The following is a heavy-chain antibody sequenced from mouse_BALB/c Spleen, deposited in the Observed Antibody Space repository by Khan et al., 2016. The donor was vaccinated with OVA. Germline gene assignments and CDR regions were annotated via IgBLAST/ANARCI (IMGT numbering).Heavy chain of an antibody. CDR3: CKTYYRDDGYYAKDY. V-gene: IGHV2-6-4*01. J-gene: IGHJ4*01. D-gene: IGHD2-14*01. Sequence: QMQLEESGPGLVAPSQSLSITCTVSGFSLSRYNIHWVRQPPGKGLEWLGMIWGGGGTDYNSTLKSRLSISKDNSKSQVFLKMNSLQTDDSAMYXWCKTYYRDDGYYAKDYWGQGTSVTGSS. CDR2: IWGGGGT. CDR1: GFSLSRYN.